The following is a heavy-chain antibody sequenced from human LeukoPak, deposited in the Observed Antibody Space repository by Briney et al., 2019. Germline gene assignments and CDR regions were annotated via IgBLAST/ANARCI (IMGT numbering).Heavy chain of an antibody. V-gene: IGHV4-59*12. CDR1: GGSISTYY. J-gene: IGHJ4*02. D-gene: IGHD3-10*01. Sequence: SETLSLTCTVSGGSISTYYWSWIRQPPGKGLEWIGYIYYSGSTNYNPSLKSRVTISVDTSKNQFSLKLSSVTAADTAVYYCARDRTMVRGVIRTGIDYWGQGTLVTVSS. CDR3: ARDRTMVRGVIRTGIDY. CDR2: IYYSGST.